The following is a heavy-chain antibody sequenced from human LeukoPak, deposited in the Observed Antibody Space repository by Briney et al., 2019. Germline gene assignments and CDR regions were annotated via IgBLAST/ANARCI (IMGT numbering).Heavy chain of an antibody. CDR3: ARKAVEMATISYFDY. D-gene: IGHD5-24*01. CDR1: GGTFSSYA. Sequence: SVKVSCKASGGTFSSYAISWVRQAPGQGLEWMGGIIPIFGTANYAKKFQGRVTINTDESTSTAYMELSSMRSEDTAVYYCARKAVEMATISYFDYWGQGTLVTVSS. CDR2: IIPIFGTA. J-gene: IGHJ4*02. V-gene: IGHV1-69*05.